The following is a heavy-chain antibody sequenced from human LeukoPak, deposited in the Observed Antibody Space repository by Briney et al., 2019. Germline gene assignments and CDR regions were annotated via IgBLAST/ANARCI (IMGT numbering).Heavy chain of an antibody. Sequence: ETLSLTCTVSGGSISSGDYYWSWIRQPPGKGLEWVSAISGSGGSTYYADSVKGRFTISRDNSKNTLFLQMNSLRVEDTAPYYCAKSVAIYFYFGLDVWGQGTTVTVSS. V-gene: IGHV3-23*01. J-gene: IGHJ6*02. CDR1: GGSISSGDYY. D-gene: IGHD3-3*01. CDR2: ISGSGGST. CDR3: AKSVAIYFYFGLDV.